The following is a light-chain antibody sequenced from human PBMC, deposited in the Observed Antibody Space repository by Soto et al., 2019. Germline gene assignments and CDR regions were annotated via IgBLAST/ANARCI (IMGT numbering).Light chain of an antibody. CDR3: QQYNNWPPWT. Sequence: EIVMTQSPATLSVSPGERATLSCRARQSVSSNFAWYQQKPDQAPRLLIYGASTRATGIPARFSGSGSGTEFTLTISSLQSEDFAVYYCQQYNNWPPWTFGQGTKVEI. V-gene: IGKV3-15*01. CDR2: GAS. J-gene: IGKJ1*01. CDR1: QSVSSN.